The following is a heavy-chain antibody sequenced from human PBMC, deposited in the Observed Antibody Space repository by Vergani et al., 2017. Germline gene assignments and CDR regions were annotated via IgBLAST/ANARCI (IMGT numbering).Heavy chain of an antibody. D-gene: IGHD4-23*01. CDR1: GVSISRSSHF. V-gene: IGHV4-61*01. Sequence: QLQLHKSGPGLVKPSETLSLTCTLSGVSISRSSHFWGWLRQTPGKGLEWIGYVFRNGNVNYNPSFNFRVAIDTSNNELSLRVTSVTAADTAVYYCARDFGGEWYFDLWGRGATVTVSS. CDR2: VFRNGNV. J-gene: IGHJ2*01. CDR3: ARDFGGEWYFDL.